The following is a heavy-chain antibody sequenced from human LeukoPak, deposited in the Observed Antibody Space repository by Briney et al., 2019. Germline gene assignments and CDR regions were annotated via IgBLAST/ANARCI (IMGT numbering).Heavy chain of an antibody. J-gene: IGHJ6*03. CDR1: GGSISSSSYY. CDR2: IYYSGST. Sequence: PSETLSLTCTVSGGSISSSSYYWGWIRQPPGKGLEWIGSIYYSGSTYYNPSLKSRVTISVDTSKNQFSLKPSSVTAADTAVYYCASLFKTGPHASYYMDVWGKGTTVTVSS. CDR3: ASLFKTGPHASYYMDV. V-gene: IGHV4-39*01. D-gene: IGHD1-14*01.